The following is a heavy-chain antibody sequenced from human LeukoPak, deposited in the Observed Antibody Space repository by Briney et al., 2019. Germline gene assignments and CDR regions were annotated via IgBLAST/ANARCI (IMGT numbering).Heavy chain of an antibody. D-gene: IGHD5-18*01. CDR2: IYYTGST. Sequence: PSETLSLTCAVYGGSFSGYYWSWLRQPPGKGLDLIGYIYYTGSTNYNPSLKSRVTISVDTSKKQFSLKLSSVTAADTAVYYCARLVGYSYPRPGSWYFDLWGRGTLVTVSS. V-gene: IGHV4-59*08. CDR3: ARLVGYSYPRPGSWYFDL. J-gene: IGHJ2*01. CDR1: GGSFSGYY.